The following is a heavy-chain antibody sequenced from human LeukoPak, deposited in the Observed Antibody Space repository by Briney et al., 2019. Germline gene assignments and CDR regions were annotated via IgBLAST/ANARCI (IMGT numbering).Heavy chain of an antibody. J-gene: IGHJ4*02. Sequence: SETLSLTCTVSGDSISGYYWIWIRQPPGKGLEWIGYVYHTGHTHYSPSRKSRVTVSLDTSRNQVSLILSSVTAAEPAFVYLWRHSFGHLFDYWGQGTLVFVSS. CDR1: GDSISGYY. V-gene: IGHV4-59*01. CDR3: WRHSFGHLFDY. CDR2: VYHTGHT. D-gene: IGHD5-18*01.